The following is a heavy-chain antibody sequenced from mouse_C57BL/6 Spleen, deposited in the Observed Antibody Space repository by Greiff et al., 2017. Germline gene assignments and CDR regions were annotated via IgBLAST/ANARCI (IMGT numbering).Heavy chain of an antibody. Sequence: VQLQQSGPGLVQPSQSLSITCTVPGFPLTSYGVHRVRQSPGKGLEWLGVIWSGGNTDYNAAFISRLSISKDNSKSQVFFKMNSLQADDTAIYYCARDYDVWYFDVWGTGTTVTVSS. J-gene: IGHJ1*03. D-gene: IGHD2-4*01. CDR3: ARDYDVWYFDV. CDR1: GFPLTSYG. CDR2: IWSGGNT. V-gene: IGHV2-2*01.